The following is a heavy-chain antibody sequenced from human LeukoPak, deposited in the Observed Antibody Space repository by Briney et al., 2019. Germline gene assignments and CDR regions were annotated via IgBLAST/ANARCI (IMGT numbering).Heavy chain of an antibody. CDR3: ARGPVGSVVPAAWGAFDI. D-gene: IGHD2-2*01. CDR1: GGSISSYY. V-gene: IGHV4-4*07. Sequence: SETLSLTCTVSGGSISSYYWSWIRQPAGKGLEWIGRIYTSGSTNYNPSLKSRVTMSVDTSKNQFSLKLSSVTAADTAVYYCARGPVGSVVPAAWGAFDIWGQGTMVTVSS. CDR2: IYTSGST. J-gene: IGHJ3*02.